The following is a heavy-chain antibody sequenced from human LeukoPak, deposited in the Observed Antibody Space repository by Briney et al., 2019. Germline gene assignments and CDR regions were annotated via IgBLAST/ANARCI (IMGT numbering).Heavy chain of an antibody. J-gene: IGHJ4*02. Sequence: PGKSLRLSCAASGFTFSDFAMHWVRQAPGKGLEWLALISYDENNEFYADSVKGRFTISRDNSKDTLYLQLNSLSVKDTAVYYCARDRGDYSATTGYLYGPPDYWGQGTLVTVSS. CDR2: ISYDENNE. CDR1: GFTFSDFA. V-gene: IGHV3-30*01. CDR3: ARDRGDYSATTGYLYGPPDY. D-gene: IGHD3-22*01.